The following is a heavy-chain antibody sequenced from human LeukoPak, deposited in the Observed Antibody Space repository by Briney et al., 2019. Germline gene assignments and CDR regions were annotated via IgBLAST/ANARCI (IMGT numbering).Heavy chain of an antibody. CDR1: GGSFSGYY. V-gene: IGHV4-30-4*01. D-gene: IGHD3-22*01. CDR3: ARTFYYDSSGYYFSDAFDI. Sequence: SETLSLTCAVYGGSFSGYYWSWIRRPPGKGLEWIGYIYYSGSTYYNPSLKSRVTISVDTSKNQFSLKLSSVTAADTAVYYCARTFYYDSSGYYFSDAFDIWGQGTMVTVSS. CDR2: IYYSGST. J-gene: IGHJ3*02.